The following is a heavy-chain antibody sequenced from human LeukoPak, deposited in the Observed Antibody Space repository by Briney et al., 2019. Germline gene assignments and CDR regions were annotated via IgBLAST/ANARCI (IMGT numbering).Heavy chain of an antibody. Sequence: SETPSLTCAVYGGSLSGYYWSWIRQPPGKGLEWIGEINHSGSTNYNPSLKSRVTISVDTSKNQFSLKLSSVTAADTAVYYCARDRPIVGATSRSDYWGQGTLVTVSS. CDR3: ARDRPIVGATSRSDY. CDR1: GGSLSGYY. CDR2: INHSGST. V-gene: IGHV4-34*01. J-gene: IGHJ4*02. D-gene: IGHD1-26*01.